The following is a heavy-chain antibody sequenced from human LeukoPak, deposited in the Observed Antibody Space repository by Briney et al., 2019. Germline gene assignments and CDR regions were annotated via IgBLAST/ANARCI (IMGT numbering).Heavy chain of an antibody. CDR1: GGSISSGSYY. V-gene: IGHV4-61*02. CDR2: IYTSGCT. J-gene: IGHJ4*02. D-gene: IGHD6-19*01. Sequence: SQTLSLTCTVSGGSISSGSYYWSWIRQPAGKGLEWIGRIYTSGCTNYNPSLKSRVTISVDTSKNQFSLKLSSVTAADTAVYYCARIAVAARGYFDYWGQGTLVTVSS. CDR3: ARIAVAARGYFDY.